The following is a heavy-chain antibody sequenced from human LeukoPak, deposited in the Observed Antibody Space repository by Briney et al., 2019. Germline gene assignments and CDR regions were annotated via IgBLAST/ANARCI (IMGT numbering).Heavy chain of an antibody. CDR2: ISSSGNTI. CDR3: ARGPSIAARYDAFDI. CDR1: GFSFSDYS. Sequence: PGGSLRLSCAASGFSFSDYSMNWVRQAPGKGLEWVPYISSSGNTISYADSVKGRFTISRDNAKNSLYLQVISLRAEDTAVYYCARGPSIAARYDAFDIWGQGTMVTVSS. J-gene: IGHJ3*02. D-gene: IGHD6-6*01. V-gene: IGHV3-48*04.